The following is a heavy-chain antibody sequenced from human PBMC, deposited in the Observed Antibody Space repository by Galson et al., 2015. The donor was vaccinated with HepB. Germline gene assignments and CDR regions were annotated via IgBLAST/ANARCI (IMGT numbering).Heavy chain of an antibody. Sequence: SLRLSCAASGFTFSSYGMHWVRQAPGKGLEWVAVISYDGSNKYYADSVKGRFTISRDNSKNTLYLQMNSLRAEDTAVYYCATGGMHIVVVTATFDYWGQGTLVTVSS. CDR3: ATGGMHIVVVTATFDY. CDR1: GFTFSSYG. J-gene: IGHJ4*02. CDR2: ISYDGSNK. D-gene: IGHD2-21*02. V-gene: IGHV3-30*03.